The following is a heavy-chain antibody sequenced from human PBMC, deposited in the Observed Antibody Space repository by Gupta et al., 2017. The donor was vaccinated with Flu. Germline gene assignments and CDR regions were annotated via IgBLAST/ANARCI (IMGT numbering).Heavy chain of an antibody. CDR3: EMETHYSNYYYYYMDV. D-gene: IGHD4-4*01. J-gene: IGHJ6*03. Sequence: GLEWMRGMNANSGKTGYAQKFQGRVTMNRNNSISKAYMELSSVRYEATAVYDCEMETHYSNYYYYYMDVWGKGTTVTVSS. CDR2: MNANSGKT. V-gene: IGHV1-8*01.